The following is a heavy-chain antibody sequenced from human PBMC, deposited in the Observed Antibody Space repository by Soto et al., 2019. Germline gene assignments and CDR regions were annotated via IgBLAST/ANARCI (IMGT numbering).Heavy chain of an antibody. CDR1: GGSISSSSYY. CDR2: IYYSGST. D-gene: IGHD3-3*02. J-gene: IGHJ5*02. V-gene: IGHV4-39*01. Sequence: QLQLQESGPGLVNPSETLSLTCTVSGGSISSSSYYWGWIRQPPGKGLEWIGSIYYSGSTYYNPSLKSRVTISVDTSKNQFSLKLSSVTAADTAVYYCASPKIAFYNWFDPWGQGTLVTVSS. CDR3: ASPKIAFYNWFDP.